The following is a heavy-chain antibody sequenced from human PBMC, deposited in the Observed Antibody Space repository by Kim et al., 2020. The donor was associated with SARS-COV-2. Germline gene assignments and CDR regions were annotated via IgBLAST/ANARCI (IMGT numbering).Heavy chain of an antibody. Sequence: YYADSVKGRFTSSRDNSKNTLYLQMSSLRAEDTAVYYCVNGPGQIFGPGDWGQGTLVTVSS. CDR3: VNGPGQIFGPGD. D-gene: IGHD3-3*01. V-gene: IGHV3-64D*09. J-gene: IGHJ4*02.